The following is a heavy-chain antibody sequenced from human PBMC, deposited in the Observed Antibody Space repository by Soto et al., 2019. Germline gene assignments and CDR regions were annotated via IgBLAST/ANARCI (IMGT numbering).Heavy chain of an antibody. CDR1: GFSFNNYA. CDR3: AKDVGCPYCTPTSCLYFFHS. D-gene: IGHD2-2*01. Sequence: EVQLLESGGGLVQPGGSLRLSCAASGFSFNNYAMNWVRQAPGQGLEWVSTISDSGSTYYADSVKGRFTISRDNSKNTQYLQMKSLRAEDTAVYFCAKDVGCPYCTPTSCLYFFHSWGRGTLVTVSS. V-gene: IGHV3-23*01. J-gene: IGHJ4*02. CDR2: ISDSGST.